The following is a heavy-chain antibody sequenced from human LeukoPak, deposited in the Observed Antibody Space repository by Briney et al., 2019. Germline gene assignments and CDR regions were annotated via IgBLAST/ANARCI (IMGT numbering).Heavy chain of an antibody. V-gene: IGHV4-39*01. CDR2: IYYSGST. D-gene: IGHD6-13*01. CDR3: ARHANIAAAGEY. J-gene: IGHJ4*02. CDR1: GGSISSSSYY. Sequence: PSETLSLTCTVSGGSISSSSYYWGWIRQPPGKGLEWIGSIYYSGSTYYSPSLKSRVTISVDTSKNQFSLKLSSVTAAGTAVYYCARHANIAAAGEYSGQGTLITVSS.